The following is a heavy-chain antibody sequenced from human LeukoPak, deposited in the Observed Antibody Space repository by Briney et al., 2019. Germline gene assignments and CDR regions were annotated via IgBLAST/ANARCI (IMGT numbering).Heavy chain of an antibody. CDR1: GGSFSGYY. J-gene: IGHJ4*02. D-gene: IGHD3-22*01. CDR3: ARGCCYYDSSGYYVDY. Sequence: SETVSLTCAVYGGSFSGYYWSWIRQPPGKGLEWIGEINHSGSTNYNPSLKSRVTISVDTSKNQFSLKLSSVTAADTAVYYCARGCCYYDSSGYYVDYWGQGTLVTVSS. V-gene: IGHV4-34*01. CDR2: INHSGST.